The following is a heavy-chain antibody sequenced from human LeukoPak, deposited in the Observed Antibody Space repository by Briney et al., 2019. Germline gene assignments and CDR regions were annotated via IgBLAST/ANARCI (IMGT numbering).Heavy chain of an antibody. CDR1: GFIFSSYS. D-gene: IGHD4-23*01. J-gene: IGHJ4*02. CDR2: ISSSSSYI. V-gene: IGHV3-21*04. CDR3: AKAVESGGLFDY. Sequence: GGSLRLSCAASGFIFSSYSMNWVRQAPGKGLGWVSSISSSSSYIYYADSVKGRFTNSGDNSKNTVYLQMNSLRAEDTAVYYCAKAVESGGLFDYWGQGTLVTVSS.